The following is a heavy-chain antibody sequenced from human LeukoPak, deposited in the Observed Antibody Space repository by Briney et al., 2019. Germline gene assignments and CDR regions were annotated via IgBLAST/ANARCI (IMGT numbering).Heavy chain of an antibody. J-gene: IGHJ5*02. V-gene: IGHV1-2*02. CDR1: GYTFSDYY. D-gene: IGHD4/OR15-4a*01. CDR3: ARERESRGASALDP. Sequence: ASVKVSCKASGYTFSDYYMHWVRQAPGQGLEWMGWIHRDSGGTKYAQKFQGRVTITRDTSISTAYMELSRLTSDDTATYWCARERESRGASALDPWGQGTLVTVSS. CDR2: IHRDSGGT.